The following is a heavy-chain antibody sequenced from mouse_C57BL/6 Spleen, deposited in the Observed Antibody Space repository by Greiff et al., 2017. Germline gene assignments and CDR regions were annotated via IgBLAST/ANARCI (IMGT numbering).Heavy chain of an antibody. D-gene: IGHD2-10*01. V-gene: IGHV2-9*01. J-gene: IGHJ4*01. CDR1: GFSLTSYG. Sequence: VKLMESGPGLVAPSQSLSITCTVSGFSLTSYGVDWVRQPPGKGLEWLGVIWGGGSTNYNSALMSRLSISKDNSKSQVFLKMNSLQTDDTAMYYCARAYYGNYDYAMDYWGQGTSVTVSS. CDR2: IWGGGST. CDR3: ARAYYGNYDYAMDY.